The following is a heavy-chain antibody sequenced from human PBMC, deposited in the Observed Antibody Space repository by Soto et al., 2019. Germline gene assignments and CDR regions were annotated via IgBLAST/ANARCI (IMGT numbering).Heavy chain of an antibody. CDR2: IYHSGST. J-gene: IGHJ6*02. CDR1: GGSFSGYY. Sequence: SETLSLTCAVYGGSFSGYYWSWIRQPPGKGLEWIGDIYHSGSTNYNPSLKSRVTISVDTSKNQFSLKLSSVTAADTAVYYCARGGYYDFWSGYDLYYYGMDVWGQGTTVTVSS. V-gene: IGHV4-34*01. D-gene: IGHD3-3*01. CDR3: ARGGYYDFWSGYDLYYYGMDV.